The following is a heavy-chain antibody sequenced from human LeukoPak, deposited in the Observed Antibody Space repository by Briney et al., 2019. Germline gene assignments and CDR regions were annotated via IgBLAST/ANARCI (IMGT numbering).Heavy chain of an antibody. CDR2: ISGSGGST. CDR3: AKAPWGDYVPDFDY. Sequence: GGSLRLSCAASGFTFSSYAMSWVRQAPGKGLEWVSAISGSGGSTYYADSVKGRFTISRDNSKNTPYLQMNSLRAEDTAVYYCAKAPWGDYVPDFDYWGQGTLVTVSS. J-gene: IGHJ4*02. V-gene: IGHV3-23*01. CDR1: GFTFSSYA. D-gene: IGHD4-17*01.